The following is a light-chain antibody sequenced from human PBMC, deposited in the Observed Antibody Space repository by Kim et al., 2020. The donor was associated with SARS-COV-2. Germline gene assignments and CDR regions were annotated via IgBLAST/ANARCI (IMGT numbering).Light chain of an antibody. Sequence: VSPMCCASPGCRACHIVSRRLALPQQKPGQAPRLLIYGASTWASCIPASFSVIGSSTEFTLTVSILQSEDFAVYYCQQYNTWRRTFGQVTKVDIK. V-gene: IGKV3-15*01. CDR2: GAS. J-gene: IGKJ1*01. CDR3: QQYNTWRRT. CDR1: HIVSRR.